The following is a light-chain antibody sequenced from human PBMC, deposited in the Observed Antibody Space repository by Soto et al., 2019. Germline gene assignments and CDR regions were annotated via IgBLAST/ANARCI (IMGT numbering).Light chain of an antibody. Sequence: LAHSPGTLTLSPGERATLSCRASQSVSSSYLAWYQQKPGQAPRLLIYGASSRATGIPDRFSGSGSGTDFTLTISRLEPEDFAVYYCQQHGSSPETFGQGTKVDTK. CDR2: GAS. CDR3: QQHGSSPET. V-gene: IGKV3-20*01. J-gene: IGKJ1*01. CDR1: QSVSSSY.